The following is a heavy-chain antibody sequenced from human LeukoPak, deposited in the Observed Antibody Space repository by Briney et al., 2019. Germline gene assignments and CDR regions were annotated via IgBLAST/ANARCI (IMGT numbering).Heavy chain of an antibody. J-gene: IGHJ4*02. CDR2: INPSGGST. Sequence: ASVKVSCKASGYTFTSYYMHWVRQAPGQGLEWMGIINPSGGSTSYAQKFQGRVTMTRDTSTSTVYMELSSLRSEDTAVYYCARDPPDGDGGGVYGGNSDYWGQGTLVTVSS. V-gene: IGHV1-46*03. D-gene: IGHD4-23*01. CDR1: GYTFTSYY. CDR3: ARDPPDGDGGGVYGGNSDY.